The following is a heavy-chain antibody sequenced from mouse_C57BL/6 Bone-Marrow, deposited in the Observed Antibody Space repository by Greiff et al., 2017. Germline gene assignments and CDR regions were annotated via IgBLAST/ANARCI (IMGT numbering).Heavy chain of an antibody. CDR1: GYTFTEYT. CDR2: FYPGSGSI. Sequence: VKLMESGAELVKPGASVKLSCKASGYTFTEYTIHWVKQRSGQGLEWIGWFYPGSGSIKYNEKFKDKATLTADKSSSTVYMELSRLTSEDSAVYFCARHVYYYGSSYYFDYWGQGTTLTVSS. D-gene: IGHD1-1*01. CDR3: ARHVYYYGSSYYFDY. V-gene: IGHV1-62-2*01. J-gene: IGHJ2*01.